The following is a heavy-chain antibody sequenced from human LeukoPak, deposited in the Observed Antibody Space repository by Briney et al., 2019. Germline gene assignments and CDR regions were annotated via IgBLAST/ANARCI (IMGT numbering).Heavy chain of an antibody. J-gene: IGHJ6*03. D-gene: IGHD3-10*02. Sequence: SETLSLTCTVSGGSISSYYWSWIRQPPGKGLEWIGYIYTSRSTNYNPSLKSRVTISVDTSKNQFSLKLSSVTAADTAVYYCARHVPSAQSLVPYYYYYYMDVWGKGTTVTVSS. CDR2: IYTSRST. V-gene: IGHV4-4*09. CDR1: GGSISSYY. CDR3: ARHVPSAQSLVPYYYYYYMDV.